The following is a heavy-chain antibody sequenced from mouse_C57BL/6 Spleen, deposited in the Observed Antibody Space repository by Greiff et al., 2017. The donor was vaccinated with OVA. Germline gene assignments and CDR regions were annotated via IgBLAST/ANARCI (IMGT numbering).Heavy chain of an antibody. Sequence: QVQLQQPGAELVKPGASVKLSCKASGYTFTSYWMHWVKQRPGQGLEWIGMIHPNSGSTNYNEKLKSKATLTVDKSSSTAYMQLSSLTSEDSAVYYCARDDDYDGFAYWGQGTLVTVSA. D-gene: IGHD2-4*01. J-gene: IGHJ3*01. CDR3: ARDDDYDGFAY. V-gene: IGHV1-64*01. CDR2: IHPNSGST. CDR1: GYTFTSYW.